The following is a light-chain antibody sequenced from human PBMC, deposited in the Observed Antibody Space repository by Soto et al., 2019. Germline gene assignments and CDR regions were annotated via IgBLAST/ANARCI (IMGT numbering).Light chain of an antibody. CDR3: QQYYSGTIT. V-gene: IGKV4-1*01. CDR1: QDNKNY. J-gene: IGKJ5*01. CDR2: WAS. Sequence: IQMTQSPSSLSASVGDRVTITCRASQDNKNYLAWFQQKPGQPPELLIYWASTRKSGVPDRFSGSGSGTDFTLTISSLKPEDVAVYYCQQYYSGTITFGQGTRLEIK.